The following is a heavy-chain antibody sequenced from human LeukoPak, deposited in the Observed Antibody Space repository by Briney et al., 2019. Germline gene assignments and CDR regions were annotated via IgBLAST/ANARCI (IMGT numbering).Heavy chain of an antibody. D-gene: IGHD3-10*01. CDR2: INHSGYT. V-gene: IGHV4-34*01. CDR3: ERAFGDP. CDR1: GGSLSGYY. J-gene: IGHJ5*02. Sequence: SETLSLTCAVYGGSLSGYYWNWIRQPPGKGLEWIGDINHSGYTNYIPSLKSRVTISVDTSKNIFSLKLSSVTAADTAVYYCERAFGDPWGQGTLVTVSS.